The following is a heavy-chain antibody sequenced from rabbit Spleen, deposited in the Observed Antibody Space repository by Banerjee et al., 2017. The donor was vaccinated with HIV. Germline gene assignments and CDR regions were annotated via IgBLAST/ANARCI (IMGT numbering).Heavy chain of an antibody. CDR3: ARDGDASNKRYYFNL. CDR1: GFSFSSAYD. V-gene: IGHV1S40*01. CDR2: IDGGSSGNT. J-gene: IGHJ4*01. Sequence: QSLEESGGDLVKPGASLTLTCTASGFSFSSAYDMCWVRQAPGKGLEWIACIDGGSSGNTYYASGGKGRLTASSTSSTTVTRQMTSLTAADTATYFCARDGDASNKRYYFNLWGPGTLVTVS. D-gene: IGHD6-1*01.